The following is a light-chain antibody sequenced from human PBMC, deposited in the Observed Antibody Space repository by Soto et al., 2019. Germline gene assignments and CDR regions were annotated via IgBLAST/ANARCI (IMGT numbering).Light chain of an antibody. CDR1: SSDVGGNNF. J-gene: IGLJ1*01. Sequence: QSALTQPASVSGSPGQSIAISSTGTSSDVGGNNFVSWYQQYQGTVPKLIIYDVTNRPSGVSDRFSGSKSGNTASLTISGLQAEDEADYYCSSYTSSSTYVFGSGTKVTVL. CDR3: SSYTSSSTYV. V-gene: IGLV2-14*01. CDR2: DVT.